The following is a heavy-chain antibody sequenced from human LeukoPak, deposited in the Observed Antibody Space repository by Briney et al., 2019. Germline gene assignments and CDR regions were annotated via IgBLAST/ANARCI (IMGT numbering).Heavy chain of an antibody. CDR2: VGHSGSA. D-gene: IGHD3-22*01. J-gene: IGHJ3*02. CDR3: ATRGDYSDTSGNSYDALDI. Sequence: KPSETLSLTCAVSGGSFSAYFWRWIRQPPGKGLEWIGDVGHSGSADYNPSLESRVTISADPSKSQFSLKLTSVTAADTAVYYCATRGDYSDTSGNSYDALDIWGQGTMVTVSS. CDR1: GGSFSAYF. V-gene: IGHV4-34*01.